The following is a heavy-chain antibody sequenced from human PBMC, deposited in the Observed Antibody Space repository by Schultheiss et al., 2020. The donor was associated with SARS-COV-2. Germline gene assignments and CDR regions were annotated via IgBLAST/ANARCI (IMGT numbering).Heavy chain of an antibody. Sequence: GESLKISCAASGFTFSSYEMNWVRQAPGKGLEWVSSISSSSSYIYYADSVKGRFTISRDNSKNTLYLQVNSLRAEDTAVYYCARDGGSSGWYFDYWGQGTLVTVSS. CDR1: GFTFSSYE. J-gene: IGHJ4*02. D-gene: IGHD6-19*01. CDR2: ISSSSSYI. CDR3: ARDGGSSGWYFDY. V-gene: IGHV3-21*01.